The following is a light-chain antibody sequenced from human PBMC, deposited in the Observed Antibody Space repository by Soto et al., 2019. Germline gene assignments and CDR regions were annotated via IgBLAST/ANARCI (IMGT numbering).Light chain of an antibody. V-gene: IGLV2-14*01. CDR1: SSDVGGYNY. CDR2: EVS. Sequence: QSVLTQPASVSGSPGQSITISCTGTSSDVGGYNYVSWYQQHPGKAPKLMIYEVSNRPSGVSNRFSGSKSGNTASLTISGLQAEGEADYYCSSYTSSSTHYVFXTGTKVTVL. CDR3: SSYTSSSTHYV. J-gene: IGLJ1*01.